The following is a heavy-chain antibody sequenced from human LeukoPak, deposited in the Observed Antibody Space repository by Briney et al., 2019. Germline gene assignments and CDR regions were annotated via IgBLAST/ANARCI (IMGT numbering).Heavy chain of an antibody. CDR3: AKDSISRYYYDSSGYSDY. Sequence: GGSLRLSCAASGFNFKTYWMTWVRQAPGKGLEWVANIKEDGSEKNYVDSVKGRFTISRDNAKNTLYLQMDSLRAEDTAVYYCAKDSISRYYYDSSGYSDYWGQGNLVTVSS. V-gene: IGHV3-7*03. D-gene: IGHD3-22*01. CDR1: GFNFKTYW. CDR2: IKEDGSEK. J-gene: IGHJ4*02.